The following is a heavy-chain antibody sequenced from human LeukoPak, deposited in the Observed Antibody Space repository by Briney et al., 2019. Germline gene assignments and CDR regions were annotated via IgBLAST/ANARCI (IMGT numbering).Heavy chain of an antibody. V-gene: IGHV3-33*06. Sequence: GGSLRLSCAASGFTFSSYGMQWVRQAPGKGLEWVAVIWYDGSNKYYADSVKGRFTISRDNSKNTLYLQMNSLRAEDTAVYYCAKGHHYGSGSSDYWGQGTLVTVSS. CDR3: AKGHHYGSGSSDY. CDR1: GFTFSSYG. CDR2: IWYDGSNK. J-gene: IGHJ4*02. D-gene: IGHD3-10*01.